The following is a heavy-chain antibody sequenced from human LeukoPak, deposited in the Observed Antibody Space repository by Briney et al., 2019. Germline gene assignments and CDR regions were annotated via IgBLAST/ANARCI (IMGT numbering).Heavy chain of an antibody. CDR3: ARVAYGDYVENWFDP. D-gene: IGHD4-17*01. Sequence: ASVKVSCKASGYTFTGCYMHWVRQAPGQGLEWMGWINPNSGGTNYAQKFQGRVTMTRDTSISTAYMELSRLRSDDTAVYYCARVAYGDYVENWFDPWGQGTLVTVSS. V-gene: IGHV1-2*02. J-gene: IGHJ5*02. CDR2: INPNSGGT. CDR1: GYTFTGCY.